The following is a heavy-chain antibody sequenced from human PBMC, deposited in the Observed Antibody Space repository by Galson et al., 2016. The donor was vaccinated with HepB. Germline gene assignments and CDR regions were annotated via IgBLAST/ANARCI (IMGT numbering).Heavy chain of an antibody. CDR1: GFTFSISS. Sequence: SLRLSCAASGFTFSISSMNWVRQAPGKGLEWVSSITSNRNYIYYADSVKGRFTISRDNAKNSLFLQMNSLRGEDTAVYYCASRTNGRFTHWGQGTLVTVSS. CDR3: ASRTNGRFTH. J-gene: IGHJ5*02. CDR2: ITSNRNYI. V-gene: IGHV3-21*04. D-gene: IGHD1-26*01.